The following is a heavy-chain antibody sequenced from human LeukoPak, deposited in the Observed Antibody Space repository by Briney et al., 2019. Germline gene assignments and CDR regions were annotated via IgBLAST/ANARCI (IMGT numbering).Heavy chain of an antibody. CDR2: ISGSGGST. J-gene: IGHJ4*02. CDR1: GFTFSSYA. Sequence: PGGSLRLSCAASGFTFSSYAMSWVRQAPGKGLEWVSAISGSGGSTYYADSVKGRFTISRDNSNNTLYLQMNSLRAEDTAVYYCARGGYSYGYGGSYQVDYWGQGTLVTVSS. V-gene: IGHV3-23*01. CDR3: ARGGYSYGYGGSYQVDY. D-gene: IGHD5-18*01.